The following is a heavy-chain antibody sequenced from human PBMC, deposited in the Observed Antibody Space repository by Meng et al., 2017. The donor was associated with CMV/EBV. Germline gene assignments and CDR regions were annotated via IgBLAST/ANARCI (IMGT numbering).Heavy chain of an antibody. D-gene: IGHD3-9*01. CDR2: IRYDGSNK. CDR1: RFTFSSYG. V-gene: IGHV3-30*02. CDR3: AIGEYDILTGSRP. Sequence: GESLKISCAASRFTFSSYGMHWVRQAPGKGLEWVAFIRYDGSNKYYADSVKGRFTISRDNSKNTLYLQMNSLRAEDTAVYYCAIGEYDILTGSRPWGQGTLVTVSS. J-gene: IGHJ5*02.